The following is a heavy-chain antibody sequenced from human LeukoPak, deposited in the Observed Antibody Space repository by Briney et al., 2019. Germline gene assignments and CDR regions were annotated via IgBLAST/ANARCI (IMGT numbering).Heavy chain of an antibody. D-gene: IGHD5-18*01. CDR3: ARGTYSFSSTSYYLYYMDV. CDR1: GFTFSSYG. V-gene: IGHV3-30*02. Sequence: GGSLRLSCAASGFTFSSYGMHWVRQAPGKGLEWVAFIRYDGSNKYYADSVKGRFTISRDNAKNSLYLQMNSLRAEDTALYFCARGTYSFSSTSYYLYYMDVWGRGTTVTVSS. J-gene: IGHJ6*03. CDR2: IRYDGSNK.